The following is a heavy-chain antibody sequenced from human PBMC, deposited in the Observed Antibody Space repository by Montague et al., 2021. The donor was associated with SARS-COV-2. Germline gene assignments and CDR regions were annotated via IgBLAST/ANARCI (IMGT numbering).Heavy chain of an antibody. Sequence: SLRLSCAASGFTFSSYGMHWVRQAPGKGLEWVAVIWYDGSNKYYADSVKGRFTISRDNSKNTLYLQMSSLRAGDTAVYYCARELLVTGDIDYWGQGTLVTVSS. CDR2: IWYDGSNK. V-gene: IGHV3-33*01. CDR3: ARELLVTGDIDY. J-gene: IGHJ4*02. CDR1: GFTFSSYG. D-gene: IGHD7-27*01.